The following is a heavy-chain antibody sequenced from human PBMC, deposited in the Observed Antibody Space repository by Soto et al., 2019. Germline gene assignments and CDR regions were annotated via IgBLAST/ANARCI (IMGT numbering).Heavy chain of an antibody. CDR2: INWNGASA. V-gene: IGHV3-20*04. CDR1: GFAFDNYA. Sequence: GGSLRLSCTVSGFAFDNYAMSWVRQAPGKGLEWISGINWNGASAGYADSVKGRFTISRDNAKNSLYLQMNSLRAEDTALYYCARGLNKAALSFEYWGQGTLVTVSS. CDR3: ARGLNKAALSFEY. J-gene: IGHJ4*01. D-gene: IGHD6-25*01.